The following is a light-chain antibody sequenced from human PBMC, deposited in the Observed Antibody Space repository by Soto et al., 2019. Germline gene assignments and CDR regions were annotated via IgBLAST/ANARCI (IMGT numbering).Light chain of an antibody. CDR3: CSYAGSSPFV. Sequence: QSVLTQPASVSGSPGQSITISCTGTSSDVGSYNLVSWYQQHPGKAPKLMIYEGSKRPSGVSNRFSGSKSGNTASLTISVLQAEDEADYYCCSYAGSSPFVFGTGTKVTVL. J-gene: IGLJ1*01. CDR2: EGS. CDR1: SSDVGSYNL. V-gene: IGLV2-23*01.